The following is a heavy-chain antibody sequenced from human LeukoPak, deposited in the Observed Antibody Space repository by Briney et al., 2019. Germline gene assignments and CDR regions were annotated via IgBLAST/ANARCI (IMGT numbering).Heavy chain of an antibody. V-gene: IGHV3-66*02. CDR2: LASDDRT. CDR1: GFDVSTMW. Sequence: GGSLRLSCAASGFDVSTMWMSWVRQAPGKGLEWISVLASDDRTHYADSVKGRFSISRDNLKNTIYLQMSSLRVEDTALYYCAKDLHNYGLDVWGQGTTVTVSS. J-gene: IGHJ6*02. CDR3: AKDLHNYGLDV.